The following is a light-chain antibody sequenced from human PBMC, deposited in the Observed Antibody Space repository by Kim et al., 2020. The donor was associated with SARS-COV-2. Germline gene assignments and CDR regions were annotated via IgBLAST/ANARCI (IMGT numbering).Light chain of an antibody. CDR3: NSRDSNDNVV. J-gene: IGLJ2*01. CDR2: GKS. V-gene: IGLV3-19*01. CDR1: SRRSYY. Sequence: DLGQKVRITCKGDSRRSYYATWYQQKPGQAPILVIYGKSNRPSGIPDRFSGSSSGNTASLTITGTQAGDEADYYCNSRDSNDNVVFGGGTQLTVL.